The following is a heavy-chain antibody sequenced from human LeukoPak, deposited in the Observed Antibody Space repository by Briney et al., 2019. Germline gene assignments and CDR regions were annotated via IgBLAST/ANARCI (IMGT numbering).Heavy chain of an antibody. J-gene: IGHJ4*02. D-gene: IGHD6-13*01. V-gene: IGHV1-69*02. Sequence: SVKVSRKASGGTFSSYTISWVRQAPGQGLEWMGRIIPILGIANYAQKFQGRVTITADKSTSTAYMELSSLRSEDTAVYYCARAQQQLDGPFDYWGQGTLVTVSS. CDR3: ARAQQQLDGPFDY. CDR1: GGTFSSYT. CDR2: IIPILGIA.